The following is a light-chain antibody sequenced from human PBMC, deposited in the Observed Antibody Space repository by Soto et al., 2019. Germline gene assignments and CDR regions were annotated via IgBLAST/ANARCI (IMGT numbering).Light chain of an antibody. J-gene: IGKJ2*01. Sequence: EIVLTQSPATLSLSPGERATLSRRASQSVSSYLAWYQQKPGQAPRLLIHDASNRATGIPARFSGSGSGTDFTLTISSLEPEDFAVYYCQQRSNWPPTFGQGTKLEIK. CDR2: DAS. CDR3: QQRSNWPPT. CDR1: QSVSSY. V-gene: IGKV3-11*01.